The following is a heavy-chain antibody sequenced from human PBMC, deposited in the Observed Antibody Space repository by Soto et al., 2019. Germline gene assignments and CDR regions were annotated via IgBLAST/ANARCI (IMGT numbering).Heavy chain of an antibody. CDR2: ISYDGSNK. CDR3: AKDLSAAGTTEDSGYYYYYGMDV. D-gene: IGHD6-13*01. J-gene: IGHJ6*02. CDR1: GFTFSSYG. V-gene: IGHV3-30*18. Sequence: GGSLRLSCAASGFTFSSYGMHWVRQAPGKGLEWVAVISYDGSNKYYADSVKGRFTISRDNSKNTLYLQMNSLRAEDTAVYYCAKDLSAAGTTEDSGYYYYYGMDVWGQGTTVTVS.